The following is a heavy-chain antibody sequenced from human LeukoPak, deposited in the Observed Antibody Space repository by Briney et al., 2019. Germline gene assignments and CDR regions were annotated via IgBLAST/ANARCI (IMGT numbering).Heavy chain of an antibody. CDR2: IYYSGSS. V-gene: IGHV4-59*01. CDR3: ARVRKDCSSTSCYTYFDY. J-gene: IGHJ4*02. D-gene: IGHD2-2*02. Sequence: SETLSLTCTVSGGSISSYYWSWIRQPPGKGLEWIGYIYYSGSSHYNPSLKSRVTISVDTSKNQFSLKLSSVTAADTAVYYCARVRKDCSSTSCYTYFDYWGQGTLVTVSS. CDR1: GGSISSYY.